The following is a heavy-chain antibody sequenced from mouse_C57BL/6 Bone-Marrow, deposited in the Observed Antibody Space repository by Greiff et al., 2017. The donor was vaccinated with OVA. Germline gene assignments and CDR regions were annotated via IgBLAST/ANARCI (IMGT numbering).Heavy chain of an antibody. CDR3: ASIYYAMDY. V-gene: IGHV1-69*01. Sequence: QVQLQQPGAELVMPGASVKLSCKASGYTFTSYWMHWVKQRPGQGLEWIGEIDPSDSYTNYNQKFKGKSTLTVDKSSSTAYMQLSSLTSEDSAVYYCASIYYAMDYWGQGTSVTVSS. CDR1: GYTFTSYW. CDR2: IDPSDSYT. J-gene: IGHJ4*01.